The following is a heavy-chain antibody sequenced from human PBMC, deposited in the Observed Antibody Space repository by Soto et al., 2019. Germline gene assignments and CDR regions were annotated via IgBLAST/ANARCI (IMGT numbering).Heavy chain of an antibody. CDR2: IYYSGST. CDR3: ARESGYYHRAIDY. V-gene: IGHV4-31*03. J-gene: IGHJ4*02. CDR1: GGSISSGGYY. Sequence: NPSETLSLTCTVSGGSISSGGYYWSWIRQHPGKGLEWIGYIYYSGSTYYNPSLKSRVTISVDTSKNQFSLKLSSVTAADTAVYYCARESGYYHRAIDYWGQGTLVTVSS. D-gene: IGHD3-22*01.